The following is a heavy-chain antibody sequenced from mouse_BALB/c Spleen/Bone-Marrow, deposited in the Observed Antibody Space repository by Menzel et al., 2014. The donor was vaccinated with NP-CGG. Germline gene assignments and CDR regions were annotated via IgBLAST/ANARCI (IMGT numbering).Heavy chain of an antibody. CDR1: GYTFTSYW. V-gene: IGHV1-7*01. Sequence: VQLQQSGAELAKPGASVKMSCKASGYTFTSYWMHWVKQRPGQVLEWIGYVNPSTGYTEYNQKFKATLTADKSSSTAYMQLSSPTSEDSAVYYCARRGDYWGQGTTLTVSS. CDR3: ARRGDY. J-gene: IGHJ2*01. CDR2: VNPSTGYT.